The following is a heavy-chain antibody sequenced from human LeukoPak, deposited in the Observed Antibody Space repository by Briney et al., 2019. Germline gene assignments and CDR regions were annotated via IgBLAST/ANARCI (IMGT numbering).Heavy chain of an antibody. CDR1: GYTFTSYY. J-gene: IGHJ6*02. CDR3: ATGGDILTGYYIRPGSLDYYGMDV. D-gene: IGHD3-9*01. Sequence: GASVKVSCKASGYTFTSYYMHWVRQAPGQGLEWMGIINPSGGSTSYAQKFQGRVTMTRDTSTSTVYMELSSLRSEDTAVYYCATGGDILTGYYIRPGSLDYYGMDVCGQGTTVTVSS. CDR2: INPSGGST. V-gene: IGHV1-46*01.